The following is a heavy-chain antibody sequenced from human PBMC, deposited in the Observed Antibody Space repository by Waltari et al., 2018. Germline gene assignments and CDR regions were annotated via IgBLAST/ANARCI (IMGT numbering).Heavy chain of an antibody. CDR2: INPNSGDT. J-gene: IGHJ4*02. Sequence: QVHLVQSGAEVKKPGASVKVSCKASGYTFTGYYIQWVRRDPGQGREWVGPINPNSGDTKYAQKFQGRVTLTRDTSINTAYMELSSLKSDDTAVYYCARDLGSDYGNRDYWGQGTLVTVPS. CDR1: GYTFTGYY. V-gene: IGHV1-2*06. CDR3: ARDLGSDYGNRDY. D-gene: IGHD4-17*01.